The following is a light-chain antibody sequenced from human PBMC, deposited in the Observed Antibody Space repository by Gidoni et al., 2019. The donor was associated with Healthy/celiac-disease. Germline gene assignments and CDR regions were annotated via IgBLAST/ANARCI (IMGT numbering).Light chain of an antibody. Sequence: SPELTQDPAVSVAWGQTVRITCQGDSLRSYYASWYQQKPGQAPVLVIYGKNNRPSGIPDRFSGSSSGNTASLTITGAQAEDEADYYCNSRDSSGNHVVFGGGTKLTVL. V-gene: IGLV3-19*01. CDR1: SLRSYY. J-gene: IGLJ2*01. CDR3: NSRDSSGNHVV. CDR2: GKN.